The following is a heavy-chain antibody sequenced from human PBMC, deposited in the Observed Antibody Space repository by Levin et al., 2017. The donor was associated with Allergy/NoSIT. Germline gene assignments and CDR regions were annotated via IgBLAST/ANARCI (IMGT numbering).Heavy chain of an antibody. D-gene: IGHD2-2*01. J-gene: IGHJ6*02. CDR3: AKSPRPMPYGMDV. V-gene: IGHV3-23*01. Sequence: GESLKISCAASGFTFSSYAMSWVRPAPGKGLEWVSAISGSGGSTYYADSVKGRFTISRDNSKNTLYLQMNSLRAEDTAVYYCAKSPRPMPYGMDVWGQGTTVTVSS. CDR2: ISGSGGST. CDR1: GFTFSSYA.